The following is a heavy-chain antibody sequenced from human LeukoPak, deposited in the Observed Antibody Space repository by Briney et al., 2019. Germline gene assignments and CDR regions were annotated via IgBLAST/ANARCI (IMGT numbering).Heavy chain of an antibody. CDR3: AKDGGLWVSAHWGDS. D-gene: IGHD7-27*01. V-gene: IGHV3-23*01. J-gene: IGHJ4*02. CDR2: ITTGGPNT. Sequence: GGSLRLSCTASGFTFSSYTMSWVRQAPGKGLKWVSTITTGGPNTYYADSVKGRFTVSRDDSKNTLYLRMNSLRAEDTAVYYCAKDGGLWVSAHWGDSWGRGTLVTVSS. CDR1: GFTFSSYT.